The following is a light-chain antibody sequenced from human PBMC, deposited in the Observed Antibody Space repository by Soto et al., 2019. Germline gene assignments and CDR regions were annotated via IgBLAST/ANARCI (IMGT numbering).Light chain of an antibody. V-gene: IGKV1-5*03. CDR1: QTISSW. Sequence: DIQITQSPSTLSGSVGDRVTITCRASQTISSWLAWYQQKPGKAPKLLIYKASTSKSGVPSRFSGSGSGTDFTLTISRLEPEDLAVYYCQQYGSSGTFGQGTKVDI. CDR2: KAS. J-gene: IGKJ1*01. CDR3: QQYGSSGT.